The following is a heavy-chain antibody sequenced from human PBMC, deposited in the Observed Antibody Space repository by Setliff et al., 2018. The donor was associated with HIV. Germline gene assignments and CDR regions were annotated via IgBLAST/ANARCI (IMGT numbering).Heavy chain of an antibody. Sequence: SETLSLTCTVSGGSISSHYWSWIRQSPEKGLEWIGEINHSGSTWYTQSLKSRVTIWVDTSRNQFSLRLSSVTAAATAIYYCARVPTSSWYVTTQRTKEYFHHWGQGTLVTVSS. CDR3: ARVPTSSWYVTTQRTKEYFHH. J-gene: IGHJ1*01. CDR2: INHSGST. V-gene: IGHV4-34*01. D-gene: IGHD6-13*01. CDR1: GGSISSHY.